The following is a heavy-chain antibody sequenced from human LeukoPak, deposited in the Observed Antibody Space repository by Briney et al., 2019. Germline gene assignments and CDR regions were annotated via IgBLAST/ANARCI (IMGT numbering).Heavy chain of an antibody. Sequence: SETLSLTCAVSGGSINNYYWSWIRQPPGKGLEWIGYIYDSGSTNYNPSLKSRVTTSLDTSKNQVSLELSSVTAADTAVYYCARSSPTYSTTKDYWGQGTLVTVSS. V-gene: IGHV4-59*12. CDR2: IYDSGST. J-gene: IGHJ4*02. CDR1: GGSINNYY. D-gene: IGHD1-1*01. CDR3: ARSSPTYSTTKDY.